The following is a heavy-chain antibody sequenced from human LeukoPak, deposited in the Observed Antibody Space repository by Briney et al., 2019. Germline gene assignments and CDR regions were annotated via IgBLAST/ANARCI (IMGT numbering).Heavy chain of an antibody. J-gene: IGHJ4*02. CDR1: GFIVSSNY. Sequence: GGSMRLSCAVSGFIVSSNYMSWVRQAPGKGLEWVSVIYSDGRTYYADSVKGRFTISRDNSKNTLYLQMNSLRAEDTAVYYCARDDSSWYYFDYWGQGTLVTVSS. CDR2: IYSDGRT. D-gene: IGHD6-13*01. CDR3: ARDDSSWYYFDY. V-gene: IGHV3-66*01.